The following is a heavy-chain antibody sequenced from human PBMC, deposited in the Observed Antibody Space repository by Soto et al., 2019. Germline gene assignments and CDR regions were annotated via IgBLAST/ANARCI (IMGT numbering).Heavy chain of an antibody. D-gene: IGHD3-22*01. CDR1: GYSFTSYW. CDR2: IYPGDSDT. CDR3: ARGAYYYDSSGYYPAYLPH. Sequence: GESLKISCKGSGYSFTSYWIGWVRQMPGKGLEWMGIIYPGDSDTRYSPSFQGQVTISADKSISTAYLQWSSLKASDTAMYYCARGAYYYDSSGYYPAYLPHWGQGTLVTVYS. J-gene: IGHJ1*01. V-gene: IGHV5-51*01.